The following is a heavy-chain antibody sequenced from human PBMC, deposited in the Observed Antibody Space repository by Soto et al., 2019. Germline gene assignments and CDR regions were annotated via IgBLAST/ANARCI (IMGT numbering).Heavy chain of an antibody. CDR2: ISGSGGST. CDR1: GFTFSSYA. CDR3: AKLGYCSGGSCYEYFQH. Sequence: GGSLRLSCAASGFTFSSYAMSWVRQAPGKGLEWVSAISGSGGSTYYADSVKGRFTISRDNSKNTLYLQMNSLRAEDTAVYYCAKLGYCSGGSCYEYFQHWGQGTLVTVSS. D-gene: IGHD2-15*01. J-gene: IGHJ1*01. V-gene: IGHV3-23*01.